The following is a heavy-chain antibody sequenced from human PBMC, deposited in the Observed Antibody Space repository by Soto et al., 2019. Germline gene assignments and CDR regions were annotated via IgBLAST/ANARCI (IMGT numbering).Heavy chain of an antibody. Sequence: VQLVESGGGLVQPGRSLRLSCAASGFTFDDYAMHWVRQAPGKGLEWVSGISWNSGSIGYADSVKGRFTISRDNAKNSLYLQMNSLRAEDTALYYCAKDHDYGDYGWYFDLWGRGTLVTVSS. CDR2: ISWNSGSI. J-gene: IGHJ2*01. V-gene: IGHV3-9*01. D-gene: IGHD4-17*01. CDR3: AKDHDYGDYGWYFDL. CDR1: GFTFDDYA.